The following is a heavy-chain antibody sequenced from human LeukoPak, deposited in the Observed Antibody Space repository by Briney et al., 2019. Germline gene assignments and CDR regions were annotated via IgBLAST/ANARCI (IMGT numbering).Heavy chain of an antibody. CDR2: IGGSGGNT. D-gene: IGHD5-18*01. Sequence: GGSLRLSCAASGVTFNNYAMSWVRQAPGKGLEWVSTIGGSGGNTYYADSVKGRFTISRDNSRNTLYLQMNSLRAEDTAVYYCAKQAGYSYGYIPHWGQGTLVTVSS. CDR3: AKQAGYSYGYIPH. V-gene: IGHV3-23*01. J-gene: IGHJ4*02. CDR1: GVTFNNYA.